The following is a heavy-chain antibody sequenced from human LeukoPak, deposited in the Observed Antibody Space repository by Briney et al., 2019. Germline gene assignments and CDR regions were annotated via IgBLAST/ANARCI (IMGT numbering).Heavy chain of an antibody. CDR3: ARGEILGY. V-gene: IGHV3-21*01. CDR1: GFTFSSYS. D-gene: IGHD2/OR15-2a*01. Sequence: GGSLRLSCAASGFTFSSYSMNWVRQAPGKGLEWVSSISSRSSYIYYADSVKGRFTISRDNAKNSLYLQMNSLRAEDTAVYYCARGEILGYWGQGTQVTVSS. CDR2: ISSRSSYI. J-gene: IGHJ4*02.